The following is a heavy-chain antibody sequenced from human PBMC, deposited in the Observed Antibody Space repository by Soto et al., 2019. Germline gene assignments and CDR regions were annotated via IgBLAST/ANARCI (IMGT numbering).Heavy chain of an antibody. V-gene: IGHV3-33*01. CDR2: IWYDGSNK. CDR1: GFTFSSYG. D-gene: IGHD6-6*01. Sequence: QVQLVESGGGVVQPGRSLRLSCAASGFTFSSYGMHWVRQAPGKGLAWVAVIWYDGSNKYYADSVKGRFTISRDNSKNTLYLQRNSLRAEDTAVYYCARPGGLEYSSSNYYYGMDVWGQGSTVTVSS. J-gene: IGHJ6*02. CDR3: ARPGGLEYSSSNYYYGMDV.